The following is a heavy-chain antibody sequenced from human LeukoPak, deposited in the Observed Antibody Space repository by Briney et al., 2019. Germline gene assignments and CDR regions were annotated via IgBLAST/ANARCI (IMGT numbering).Heavy chain of an antibody. D-gene: IGHD3-22*01. J-gene: IGHJ5*02. CDR1: GFTFSSYA. V-gene: IGHV3-21*01. CDR2: ISGSSSYI. CDR3: ARDLGQYYDTSDNWFDP. Sequence: GGSLRLSCAASGFTFSSYAMNWVRQAPGKGLEWVSSISGSSSYIDYADSVKGRFTISRDNAKNTLNLQMNSLRAEDTAVYYCARDLGQYYDTSDNWFDPWGQGTLVTVSS.